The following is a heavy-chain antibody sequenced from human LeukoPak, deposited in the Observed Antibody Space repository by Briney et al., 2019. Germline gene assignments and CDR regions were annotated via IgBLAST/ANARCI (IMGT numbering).Heavy chain of an antibody. V-gene: IGHV4-59*01. J-gene: IGHJ3*01. D-gene: IGHD1-14*01. CDR3: ARPDRADAFDV. CDR2: MYYSGST. CDR1: GGSISSYY. Sequence: PSETLSLTCTVSGGSISSYYWTWIRQPQPPGKGLEWIGYMYYSGSTNYNASLRSRVSISADTSKNQFSLKVTSVTAADTAVYYCARPDRADAFDVWGQGTMVTVSS.